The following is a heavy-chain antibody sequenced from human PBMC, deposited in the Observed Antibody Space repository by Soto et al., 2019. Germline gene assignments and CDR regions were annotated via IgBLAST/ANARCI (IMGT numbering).Heavy chain of an antibody. J-gene: IGHJ6*03. CDR2: IKQDGSEK. V-gene: IGHV3-7*04. CDR3: ATDRGSGLLLFVELAAYYMDV. D-gene: IGHD3-10*01. CDR1: GFTFSSYW. Sequence: GGSLRLSCAASGFTFSSYWMSWVRQAPGKGLEWVANIKQDGSEKYYVDSVKGRFTISRDNAKNSLYLQMNSLRAEDTAVDYYATDRGSGLLLFVELAAYYMDVWGKGTTVTVSS.